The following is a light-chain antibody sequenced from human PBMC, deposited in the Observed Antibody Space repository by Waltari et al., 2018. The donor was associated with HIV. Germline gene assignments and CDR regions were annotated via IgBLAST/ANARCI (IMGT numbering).Light chain of an antibody. Sequence: LIICDVNKRPSGISSRFSGSKSGKTASLIISGLQPEDEADYFCTSYTSGATWVFGGGTRVTVL. CDR3: TSYTSGATWV. J-gene: IGLJ3*02. CDR2: DVN. V-gene: IGLV2-14*03.